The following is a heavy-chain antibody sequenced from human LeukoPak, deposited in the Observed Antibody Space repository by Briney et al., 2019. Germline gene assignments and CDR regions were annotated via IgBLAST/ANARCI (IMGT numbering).Heavy chain of an antibody. D-gene: IGHD6-19*01. CDR2: INPSGGST. J-gene: IGHJ4*02. Sequence: ASVKVSCKASGYTFTSYYMHWVRQAPGQGLEWMGIINPSGGSTSYAQKFQGRVTMTRDTSTSTVYMQLSSLRSEDTAVYYCARYSSGWYYFDYWGQGNLVTVSS. V-gene: IGHV1-46*01. CDR3: ARYSSGWYYFDY. CDR1: GYTFTSYY.